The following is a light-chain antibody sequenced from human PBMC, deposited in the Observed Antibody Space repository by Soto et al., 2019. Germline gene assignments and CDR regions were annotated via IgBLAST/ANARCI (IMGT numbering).Light chain of an antibody. CDR3: QSYDNTLKGCV. CDR2: DVS. CDR1: SSDVGGYNY. V-gene: IGLV2-11*01. Sequence: SVLTQPRSVSGSPGQSVAISCTGTSSDVGGYNYVSWYQQHPGKAPKLMIFDVSKRPSGVPDRFSGSKSGNTASLTISGLQAEDEAEYYCQSYDNTLKGCVFGTGTKVTVL. J-gene: IGLJ1*01.